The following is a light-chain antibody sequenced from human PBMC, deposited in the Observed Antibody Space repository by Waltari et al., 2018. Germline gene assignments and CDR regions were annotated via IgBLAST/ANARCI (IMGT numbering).Light chain of an antibody. CDR3: QQYNNWPPYT. CDR2: GAS. Sequence: EIVMTKSQATLSVSPGERAPLSCRASQSVSSNLAWYQQKPGQAPRPIIYGASNRATGIPARFSGSGSGTEFTLTISSLQSEDFAVYYCQQYNNWPPYTFGQGTKLEIK. J-gene: IGKJ2*01. CDR1: QSVSSN. V-gene: IGKV3-15*01.